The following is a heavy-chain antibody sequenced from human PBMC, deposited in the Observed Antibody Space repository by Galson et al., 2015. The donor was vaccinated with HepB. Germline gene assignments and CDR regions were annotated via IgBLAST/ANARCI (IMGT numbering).Heavy chain of an antibody. V-gene: IGHV3-7*01. D-gene: IGHD3-22*01. J-gene: IGHJ2*01. CDR3: ARERWYYYDSSGPGRRYFDH. CDR1: GFTFSSYW. CDR2: IKQDGSEK. Sequence: SLRLSCAASGFTFSSYWMSWVRQAPGKGLEWVANIKQDGSEKYYVDSVKGRFTISRDNAKNTLYLQMNSLRADDTAVYYCARERWYYYDSSGPGRRYFDHSGRGTLVTVSS.